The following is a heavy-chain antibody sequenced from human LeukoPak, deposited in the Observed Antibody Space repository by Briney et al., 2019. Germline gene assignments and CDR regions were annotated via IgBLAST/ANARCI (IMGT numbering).Heavy chain of an antibody. D-gene: IGHD5-18*01. V-gene: IGHV3-43D*03. Sequence: GGSLRLSCAASGFTFDDYAMHWVRQAPGKGLEWVSLISWDGGSTYYADSVKGRFTISRDNSKNSLYLQMNSLRDEDTALYYCAKEAIPNVDTAMVTSDYFDYWGQGTLVTVSS. J-gene: IGHJ4*02. CDR1: GFTFDDYA. CDR2: ISWDGGST. CDR3: AKEAIPNVDTAMVTSDYFDY.